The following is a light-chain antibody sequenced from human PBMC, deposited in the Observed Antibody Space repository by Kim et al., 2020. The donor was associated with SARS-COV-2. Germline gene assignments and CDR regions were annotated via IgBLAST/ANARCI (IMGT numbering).Light chain of an antibody. CDR2: GAS. V-gene: IGKV3-20*01. CDR1: QSVSSSD. CDR3: QRYGSSFPIT. Sequence: PGERATLSCRASQSVSSSDVAWYQQKPGQAPRLLMYGASSRTTGIPDRFSGSGSGTDFTLTIGRLEPEDFAVYYCQRYGSSFPITFGQGTRLEIK. J-gene: IGKJ5*01.